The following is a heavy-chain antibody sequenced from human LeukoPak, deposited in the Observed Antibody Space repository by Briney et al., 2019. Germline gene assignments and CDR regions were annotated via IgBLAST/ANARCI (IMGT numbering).Heavy chain of an antibody. CDR3: VRFALTSSLDH. J-gene: IGHJ5*02. V-gene: IGHV5-51*01. CDR1: GYKLTNNW. D-gene: IGHD6-13*01. Sequence: GESLKISCKISGYKLTNNWIGWVRQVPGKGLEWMGLIYPGYSDAKYSPSLQGQVTLSVDAPISTAYLQLSGLRASDTAIYYCVRFALTSSLDHWGQGTLVTVSS. CDR2: IYPGYSDA.